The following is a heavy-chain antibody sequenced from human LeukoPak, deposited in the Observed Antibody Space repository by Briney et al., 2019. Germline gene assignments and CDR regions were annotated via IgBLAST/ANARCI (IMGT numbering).Heavy chain of an antibody. CDR3: ARDPPYYYYYMDV. CDR1: GFTFSSYS. J-gene: IGHJ6*03. CDR2: ISSSSSYI. V-gene: IGHV3-21*03. Sequence: GGSLRLSCAASGFTFSSYSMNWVRQAPGKGLECVSSISSSSSYIYYADSVKGRFTISRDNAKTSLYLQMNSLRAEDTAVYYCARDPPYYYYYMDVWGKGTTVTVSS.